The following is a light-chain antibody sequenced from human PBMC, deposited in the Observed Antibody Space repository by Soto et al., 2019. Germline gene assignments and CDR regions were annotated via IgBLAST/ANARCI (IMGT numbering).Light chain of an antibody. J-gene: IGLJ1*01. CDR2: DDS. CDR3: QVWDGSSDHYV. Sequence: ELTQPPSVSVAPGQTARITGGGDNIGSDSVHWYQQKPGQAPLLVVYDDSDRPSGIPERFSGFSYGNTATLTISRVEAGDEADYYCQVWDGSSDHYVFGTGTKVTVL. V-gene: IGLV3-21*02. CDR1: NIGSDS.